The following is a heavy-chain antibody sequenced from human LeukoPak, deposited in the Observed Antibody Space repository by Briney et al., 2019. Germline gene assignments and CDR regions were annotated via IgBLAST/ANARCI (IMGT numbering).Heavy chain of an antibody. V-gene: IGHV1-2*06. CDR3: ARVRTPNARNCSSTSCYRGNWFDP. CDR2: INPNSGGT. J-gene: IGHJ5*02. CDR1: GYTFTGYY. D-gene: IGHD2-2*02. Sequence: ASVKVSCKASGYTFTGYYMHWARQAPGQGLEWMGRINPNSGGTNYAQKFQGRVTMTRDTSISTAYMELSRLRSDDTAVYYCARVRTPNARNCSSTSCYRGNWFDPWGQGTLVTVSS.